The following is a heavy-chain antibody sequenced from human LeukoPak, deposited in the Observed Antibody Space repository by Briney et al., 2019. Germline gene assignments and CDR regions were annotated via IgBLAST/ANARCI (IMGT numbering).Heavy chain of an antibody. J-gene: IGHJ5*02. CDR3: ARGLDSQRVDP. Sequence: SSVRVSCKAALGTFTSYAISWVRQAPGQEVEWMRRIIPILAIAKDARKIHGRDTTTADQSPHTAYMELSSLRSEDSAVHYCARGLDSQRVDPWGQGTLVTVSS. V-gene: IGHV1-69*04. CDR1: LGTFTSYA. CDR2: IIPILAIA. D-gene: IGHD3/OR15-3a*01.